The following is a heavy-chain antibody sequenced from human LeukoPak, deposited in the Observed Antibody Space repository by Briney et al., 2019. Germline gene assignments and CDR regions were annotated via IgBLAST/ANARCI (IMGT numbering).Heavy chain of an antibody. CDR3: AKNLPAAILDYYYGMDV. V-gene: IGHV3-30*18. D-gene: IGHD2-2*02. CDR2: ISYDGSNK. Sequence: PGGSLRLSCAASGFTFSSYGMHWVRQAPGKGLEWVAVISYDGSNKYYADSVKGRFTISRDNSKNTLYLQMNSLRAEDTAVYYCAKNLPAAILDYYYGMDVWGQGTTVTVSS. CDR1: GFTFSSYG. J-gene: IGHJ6*02.